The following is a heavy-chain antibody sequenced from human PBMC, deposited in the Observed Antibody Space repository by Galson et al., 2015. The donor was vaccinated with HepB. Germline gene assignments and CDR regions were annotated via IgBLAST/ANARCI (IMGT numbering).Heavy chain of an antibody. Sequence: SLRLSCAVSGFTFSSYSMNWVRQAPGKGLEWVSSISSSSNYIYYADSVKGRFTISRDNAKNSLYLQMNSLRAEDTAVYYCARVRDYDILTGYRQGAFDIWGQGTMVTVSS. V-gene: IGHV3-21*01. CDR3: ARVRDYDILTGYRQGAFDI. CDR1: GFTFSSYS. D-gene: IGHD3-9*01. J-gene: IGHJ3*02. CDR2: ISSSSNYI.